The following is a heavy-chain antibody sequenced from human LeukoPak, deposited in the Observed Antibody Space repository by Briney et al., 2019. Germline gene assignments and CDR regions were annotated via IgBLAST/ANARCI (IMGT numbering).Heavy chain of an antibody. D-gene: IGHD2-21*01. V-gene: IGHV4-59*11. CDR3: ARGHRDNDV. CDR2: VFYTGSA. Sequence: KPSETLSLTCTVSGGSISPHYWSWFRQPLGQGLEWVGYVFYTGSANYNPSLKSRLTMSVDTSKNQVSLQLTSVTAADTAVYYCARGHRDNDVWGQGTMVTVSS. J-gene: IGHJ3*01. CDR1: GGSISPHY.